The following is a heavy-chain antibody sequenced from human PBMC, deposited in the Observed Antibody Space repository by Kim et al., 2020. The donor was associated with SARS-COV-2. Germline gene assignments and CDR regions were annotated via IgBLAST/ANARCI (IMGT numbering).Heavy chain of an antibody. CDR3: ARERRIVVVPAANYDSSGYRRPHYYYGMDV. V-gene: IGHV4-34*01. D-gene: IGHD2-2*01. CDR2: INHSGST. Sequence: SETLSLTCAVYGGSFSGYYWSWIRQPPGKGLEWIGEINHSGSTNYNPSLKSRVTISVDTSKNQFSLKLSSVTAADTAVYYCARERRIVVVPAANYDSSGYRRPHYYYGMDVWGQGTTVTVSS. J-gene: IGHJ6*02. CDR1: GGSFSGYY.